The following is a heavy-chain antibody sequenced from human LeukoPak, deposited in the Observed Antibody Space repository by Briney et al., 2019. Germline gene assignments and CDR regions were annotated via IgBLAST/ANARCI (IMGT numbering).Heavy chain of an antibody. D-gene: IGHD3-22*01. Sequence: SETLSLTCTVSGGSISSYYWSWIRQPPGKGLEWIGYIYYSGSTNYNPSLKSRVTISVDTSKNQFSLKLSSVTAADTAVYYCANGFYDTGGYYYDYFDHWGQGTLVTVSS. CDR3: ANGFYDTGGYYYDYFDH. V-gene: IGHV4-59*01. J-gene: IGHJ4*02. CDR1: GGSISSYY. CDR2: IYYSGST.